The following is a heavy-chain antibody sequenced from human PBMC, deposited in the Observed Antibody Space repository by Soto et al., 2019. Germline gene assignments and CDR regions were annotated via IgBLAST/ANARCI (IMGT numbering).Heavy chain of an antibody. CDR3: ARTYDFWSGPEGYFDY. Sequence: PGGSLRLSCAASGFTFSSYEMNWVRQAPGKGLEWVSHISSSGSTIYYADSVKGRFTISRDNAKNSLYLQMNSLRAEDTAVYYCARTYDFWSGPEGYFDYWGQGTLVTVSS. V-gene: IGHV3-48*03. CDR1: GFTFSSYE. CDR2: ISSSGSTI. J-gene: IGHJ4*02. D-gene: IGHD3-3*01.